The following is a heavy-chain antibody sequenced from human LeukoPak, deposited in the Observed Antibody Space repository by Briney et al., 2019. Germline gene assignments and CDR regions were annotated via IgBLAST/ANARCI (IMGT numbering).Heavy chain of an antibody. CDR2: ISYDGSNK. CDR1: GFTFSSYA. J-gene: IGHJ4*02. D-gene: IGHD2-8*01. Sequence: GESLRPSCAASGFTFSSYAMHWVRQAPGKGLEWVAVISYDGSNKYYADSVKGRFTISRDNSKNTLYLQMNSLRAEDTAVYYCARDEEKFRCLDYWGQGTLVTVST. CDR3: ARDEEKFRCLDY. V-gene: IGHV3-30-3*01.